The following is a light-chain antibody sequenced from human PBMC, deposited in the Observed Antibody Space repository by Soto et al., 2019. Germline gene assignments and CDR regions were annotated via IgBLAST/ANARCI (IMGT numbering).Light chain of an antibody. CDR3: QQSYSTSWT. CDR1: QSITIW. J-gene: IGKJ1*01. V-gene: IGKV1-5*01. Sequence: DIQMTQSPSTLSASVGDSVTITCRASQSITIWLAWYQQKPGKAPKLLIYDASSLEGGVPSRFSGSGSGTDFTLTISSLQPEDFATYYCQQSYSTSWTFGQGTKVDIK. CDR2: DAS.